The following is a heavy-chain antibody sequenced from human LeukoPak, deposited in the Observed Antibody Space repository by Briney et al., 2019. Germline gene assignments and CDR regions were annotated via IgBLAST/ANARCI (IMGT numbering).Heavy chain of an antibody. D-gene: IGHD3-16*01. V-gene: IGHV4-59*05. CDR1: GGSISSYY. J-gene: IGHJ4*02. CDR2: IYYSGST. Sequence: SETLSLTCTVSGGSISSYYWSWIRQPPGKGLEWIGSIYYSGSTYYNPSLKSRVTISVDTSKNQFSLKLSSVTAADTAVYYCARHLTYYFDYWGQGTLVTVSS. CDR3: ARHLTYYFDY.